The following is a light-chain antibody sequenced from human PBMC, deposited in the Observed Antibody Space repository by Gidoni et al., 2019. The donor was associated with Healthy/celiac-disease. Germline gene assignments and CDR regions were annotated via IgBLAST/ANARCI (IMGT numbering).Light chain of an antibody. Sequence: DIQMTQSPSTLSASVGDRVTITCRASQSISSWLAWYQQKPGKAPKLLIYKAFSLESGVPSRFSGSGSGTEFTITISSLQPDDFATYYCQQYNSYSTFGQGTKLEIK. V-gene: IGKV1-5*03. J-gene: IGKJ2*01. CDR2: KAF. CDR1: QSISSW. CDR3: QQYNSYST.